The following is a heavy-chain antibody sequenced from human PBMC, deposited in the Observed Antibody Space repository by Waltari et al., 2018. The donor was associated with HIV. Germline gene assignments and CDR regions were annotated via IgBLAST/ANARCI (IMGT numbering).Heavy chain of an antibody. CDR3: ATHRRGGSVVTWEGMDV. V-gene: IGHV5-51*03. CDR2: ICPCDSDT. J-gene: IGHJ6*02. Sequence: EVQLVQSGAEVKKPGESLKISCKGSGYSFTSYWIGWVRQMPGKGLEWMGIICPCDSDTRDRPSLQGQVTISADKSISTAYLQWSSLKASDTARYYCATHRRGGSVVTWEGMDVWGQGTTVTVSS. CDR1: GYSFTSYW. D-gene: IGHD7-27*01.